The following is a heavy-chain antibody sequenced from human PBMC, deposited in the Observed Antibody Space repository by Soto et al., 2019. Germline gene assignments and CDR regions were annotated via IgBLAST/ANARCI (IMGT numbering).Heavy chain of an antibody. J-gene: IGHJ6*02. D-gene: IGHD3-10*01. CDR3: AKWGWFGELLAHYYYGMDV. CDR2: ISYDGSNK. CDR1: GFTFSSYG. Sequence: GGSLRLSCAASGFTFSSYGMHWVRQAPGRGLEWVAVISYDGSNKYYADSVKGRFTISRDNSKNTLYLQMNSLRAEDTAVYYCAKWGWFGELLAHYYYGMDVWGQGTTVTVSS. V-gene: IGHV3-30*18.